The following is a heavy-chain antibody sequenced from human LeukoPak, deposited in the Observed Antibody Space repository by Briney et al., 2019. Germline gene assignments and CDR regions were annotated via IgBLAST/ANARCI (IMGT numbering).Heavy chain of an antibody. CDR1: GGSISSSSYY. D-gene: IGHD3-22*01. J-gene: IGHJ4*02. CDR2: IYYSGST. Sequence: PSETLSLTCTVSGGSISSSSYYWGWIRQPPGKGLEWIGSIYYSGSTYYNPSLKSRVTISVDTSKSQFSLKLSSVTAADTAVYYCARHWGEFDSSGYYDYWGQGTQVTVSS. V-gene: IGHV4-39*01. CDR3: ARHWGEFDSSGYYDY.